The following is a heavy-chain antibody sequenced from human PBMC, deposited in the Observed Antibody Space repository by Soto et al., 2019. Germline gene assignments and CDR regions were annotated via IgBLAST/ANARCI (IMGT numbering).Heavy chain of an antibody. CDR1: GYTFVDHY. CDR3: ARGEVTRNEVMDV. J-gene: IGHJ6*02. V-gene: IGHV1-2*02. D-gene: IGHD2-21*02. Sequence: GASVKVSCKTSGYTFVDHYLYWVRQAPGQGLEWMGWINPRNGDKKYAQKFQGRVTMIRDTIITTTYMDLSALTSDDTAVYYCARGEVTRNEVMDVWGPGTTVTVSS. CDR2: INPRNGDK.